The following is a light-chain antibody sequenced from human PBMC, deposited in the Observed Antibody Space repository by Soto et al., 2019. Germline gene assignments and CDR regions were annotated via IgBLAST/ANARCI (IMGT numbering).Light chain of an antibody. CDR3: MQGTHWPPMYT. CDR2: QVS. Sequence: DVVMTQSPLSLSVTLGQPASISCRSSQSLVYSDGNSYLNWFQQRPGQSPRRLIYQVSNRDSGVPVRFSGSASGTDFTLKISRVEAEDVGVYYCMQGTHWPPMYTFGQGTKLEIK. J-gene: IGKJ2*01. V-gene: IGKV2-30*01. CDR1: QSLVYSDGNSY.